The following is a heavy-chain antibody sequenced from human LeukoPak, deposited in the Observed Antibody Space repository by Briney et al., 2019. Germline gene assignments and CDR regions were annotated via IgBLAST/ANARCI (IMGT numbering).Heavy chain of an antibody. Sequence: GGSLRLSCVASGFAFSSYEMSWIRQAPGKGLEWVSFISGDGRAIHYADSVKGRFTISADNARNSVFLQMNSLRAEDTAVYYCATSLSGWFGPSAYYCGQGTLVTVSS. CDR1: GFAFSSYE. V-gene: IGHV3-48*03. J-gene: IGHJ4*02. CDR2: ISGDGRAI. CDR3: ATSLSGWFGPSAYY. D-gene: IGHD6-19*01.